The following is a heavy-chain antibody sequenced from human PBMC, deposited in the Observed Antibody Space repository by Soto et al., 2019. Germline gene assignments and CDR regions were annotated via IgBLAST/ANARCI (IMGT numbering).Heavy chain of an antibody. J-gene: IGHJ4*02. CDR2: ITDSPTT. D-gene: IGHD3-22*01. V-gene: IGHV4-31*01. CDR3: ARGYDGSGYFVHHYFDF. CDR1: GGSIISRNYY. Sequence: QVHLQESGPGLVKPSQTLTLTCSVSGGSIISRNYYWNWIRQHPGRVLEWIGYITDSPTTSSNPSPKRQLTISGHTSKNQFSLRLTSVTVAYTAVYYCARGYDGSGYFVHHYFDFWGQGALVTVSS.